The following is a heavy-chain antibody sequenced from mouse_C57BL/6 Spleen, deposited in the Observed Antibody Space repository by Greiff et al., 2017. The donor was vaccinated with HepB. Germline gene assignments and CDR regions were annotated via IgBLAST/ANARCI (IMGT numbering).Heavy chain of an antibody. D-gene: IGHD1-1*01. CDR2: IDPSDSYT. CDR1: GYTFTSYW. Sequence: QVQLQQPGAELVKPGASVKLSCKASGYTFTSYWMQWVKQRPEQGLEWIGEIDPSDSYTNYNQKFKGKATLTVDTSSSTAYMQLSSLTSEDSAVYYCATIYYREGDYWGQGTSVTVSS. J-gene: IGHJ4*01. CDR3: ATIYYREGDY. V-gene: IGHV1-50*01.